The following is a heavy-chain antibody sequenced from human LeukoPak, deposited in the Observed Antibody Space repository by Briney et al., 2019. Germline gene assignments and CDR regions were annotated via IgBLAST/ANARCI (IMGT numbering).Heavy chain of an antibody. CDR1: GFTFSSYS. D-gene: IGHD2-2*01. J-gene: IGHJ4*02. Sequence: PGGSLRLSCAASGFTFSSYSMNWVRQAPGKGLEWVAFIRYVGSDKYYADSVKGRFTISRDNSKNTLYLQMNSLRAEDTAVYYCARNGEYCSSTSCGDYWGQGTLVTVSS. CDR3: ARNGEYCSSTSCGDY. CDR2: IRYVGSDK. V-gene: IGHV3-30*02.